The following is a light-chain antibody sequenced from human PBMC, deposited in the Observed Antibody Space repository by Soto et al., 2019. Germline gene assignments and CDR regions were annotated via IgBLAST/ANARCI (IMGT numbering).Light chain of an antibody. CDR2: GGS. CDR1: QSVSSN. Sequence: EIVMTQSPATLSVSPGERVTLSCRASQSVSSNLAWYQQKPGQAPRLLIYGGSSRATGIPVRFSGSGSETDFTLTISRLAPEDFAVYYCQQYGNSPPTFGRGTKVDIK. V-gene: IGKV3-20*01. CDR3: QQYGNSPPT. J-gene: IGKJ1*01.